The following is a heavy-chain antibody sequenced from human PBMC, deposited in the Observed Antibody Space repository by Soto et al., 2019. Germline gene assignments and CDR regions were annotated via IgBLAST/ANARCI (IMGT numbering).Heavy chain of an antibody. Sequence: GGSLRLSCAASGFTFSSYAMHWVRQAPGKGLEWVAVISYDGSNKYYADSVKGRFTISRDNSKNTLYLQMNSLRAEDTAVYYCARDQNGSGSYYYYYYGMDVWGQGTTVTVSS. D-gene: IGHD3-10*01. CDR3: ARDQNGSGSYYYYYYGMDV. J-gene: IGHJ6*02. V-gene: IGHV3-30-3*01. CDR1: GFTFSSYA. CDR2: ISYDGSNK.